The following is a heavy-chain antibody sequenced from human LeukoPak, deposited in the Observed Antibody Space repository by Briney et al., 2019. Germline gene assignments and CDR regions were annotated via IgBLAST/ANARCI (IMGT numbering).Heavy chain of an antibody. CDR2: INPNSGGT. J-gene: IGHJ4*02. CDR1: GYTSTGYY. D-gene: IGHD6-13*01. V-gene: IGHV1-2*02. CDR3: ARVRSSSWYEAYYFDY. Sequence: ASVKVSCKASGYTSTGYYMHWVRQAPGQGLEWMGWINPNSGGTNYAQKFQGRVTMTRDTSISTAYMELSRLRSDDTAVYYCARVRSSSWYEAYYFDYWGQGTLVTVSS.